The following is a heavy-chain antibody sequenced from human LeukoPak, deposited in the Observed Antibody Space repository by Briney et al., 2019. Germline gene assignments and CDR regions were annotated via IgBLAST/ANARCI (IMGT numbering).Heavy chain of an antibody. D-gene: IGHD6-13*01. V-gene: IGHV4-59*11. CDR3: ARGPLGYGSSWYGYYYYMDV. Sequence: PSETLSLTCTVSGGSISSHYWSWIRQPPGKGLEWIGYIYYSGSTNYNPSLKSRVTISVDTSKNQFSLKLSSVTAADTAVYYCARGPLGYGSSWYGYYYYMDVWGKGTTVTVSS. J-gene: IGHJ6*03. CDR2: IYYSGST. CDR1: GGSISSHY.